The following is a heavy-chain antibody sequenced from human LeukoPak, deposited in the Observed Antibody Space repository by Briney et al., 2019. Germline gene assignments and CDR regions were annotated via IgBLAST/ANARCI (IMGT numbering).Heavy chain of an antibody. Sequence: SETLSLTCTVSGYSIGSGYYWGWIRQPAGKGLEWIGRIYTSGSTNYNPSLKSRVTMSVDTSKNQFSLKLSSVTAADTAVYYCATDYSNYEAGAFDYWGQGTLVTVSS. CDR3: ATDYSNYEAGAFDY. V-gene: IGHV4-4*07. CDR2: IYTSGST. J-gene: IGHJ4*02. D-gene: IGHD4-11*01. CDR1: GYSIGSGYY.